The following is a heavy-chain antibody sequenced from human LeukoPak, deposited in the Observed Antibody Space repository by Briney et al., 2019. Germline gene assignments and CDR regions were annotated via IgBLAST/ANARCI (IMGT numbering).Heavy chain of an antibody. CDR2: INHSGST. CDR1: GFTFSSYA. Sequence: GSLRLSCAASGFTFSSYAMSWIRQPPGKGLEWIGEINHSGSTNYNPSLKSRVTISVDTSKNQFSLKLSSVTAADTAVYYCARGRRRPSRIAAAGTSSNRFDYWGQGTLVTVSS. V-gene: IGHV4-34*01. D-gene: IGHD6-13*01. CDR3: ARGRRRPSRIAAAGTSSNRFDY. J-gene: IGHJ4*02.